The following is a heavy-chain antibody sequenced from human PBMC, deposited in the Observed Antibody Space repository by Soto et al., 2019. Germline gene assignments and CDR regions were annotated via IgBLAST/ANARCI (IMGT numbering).Heavy chain of an antibody. CDR1: GGSISSYY. D-gene: IGHD6-19*01. J-gene: IGHJ4*02. V-gene: IGHV4-59*01. CDR2: VYYSGIT. Sequence: PSETLSLTCTVSGGSISSYYWSWIRQPPGKGLEWIGYVYYSGITNYIPSLKSRVTISVDTSKIQFPLKLSSVTAADTAVYYCARDKMAGTMDYWGQGTLVTVSS. CDR3: ARDKMAGTMDY.